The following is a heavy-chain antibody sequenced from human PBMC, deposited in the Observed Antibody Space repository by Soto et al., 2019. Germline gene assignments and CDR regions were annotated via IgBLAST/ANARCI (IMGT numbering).Heavy chain of an antibody. V-gene: IGHV3-23*01. J-gene: IGHJ4*02. D-gene: IGHD3-10*01. CDR3: ARDRGARFEY. CDR1: GFTFSSYA. CDR2: ISGSGAGT. Sequence: EVQLLESGGGFVQPGGSLRLSCTVSGFTFSSYAMSWVRQAPGKGLEWVSGISGSGAGTHYADSVKGRFTISRDNSKNMLSLQMNSLRVEDTSVDYCARDRGARFEYWGQGTLVTVSS.